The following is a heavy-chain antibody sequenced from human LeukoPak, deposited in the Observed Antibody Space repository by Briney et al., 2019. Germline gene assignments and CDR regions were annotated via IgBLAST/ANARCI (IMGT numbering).Heavy chain of an antibody. Sequence: SETLSLTCTVSGGSISSYYWSWMRQPPGKGLEWIGYIYTSGSTNYNPSLKSRVTISVDTSKNQFSLKLSSVTAADTAVYYCATDAGSVWPSPYYYYMDVWGKGTTVTVSS. CDR2: IYTSGST. D-gene: IGHD5/OR15-5a*01. CDR3: ATDAGSVWPSPYYYYMDV. V-gene: IGHV4-4*09. J-gene: IGHJ6*03. CDR1: GGSISSYY.